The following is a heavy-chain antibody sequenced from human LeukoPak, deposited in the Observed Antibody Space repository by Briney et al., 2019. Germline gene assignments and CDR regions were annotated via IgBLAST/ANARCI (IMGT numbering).Heavy chain of an antibody. J-gene: IGHJ4*02. V-gene: IGHV3-21*03. CDR1: GFTFSSYS. Sequence: GGSLRLSCAASGFTFSSYSMNWVRQAPGKGLEWVSSISSSSYIYYADSVKGRFTISRDNAKNSLYLQMNSLTAEDTAVYYCARGEIAAFDYWGQGTLVTVSS. CDR3: ARGEIAAFDY. D-gene: IGHD6-13*01. CDR2: ISSSSYI.